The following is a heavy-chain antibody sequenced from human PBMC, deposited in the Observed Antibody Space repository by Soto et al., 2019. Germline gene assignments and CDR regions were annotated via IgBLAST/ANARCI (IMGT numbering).Heavy chain of an antibody. V-gene: IGHV3-15*01. CDR2: IKSKTDGGTT. Sequence: EVQLVESGGGLVEPGGSLRLSCAASGFTLSNAWMSWVRQAPGKGLEWVGRIKSKTDGGTTEYAAPVRGRFTITRDDSKTTLDLQMSSLKTEDTAMYYCTSVNWGKLDYWGQGTLATVSS. J-gene: IGHJ4*02. CDR3: TSVNWGKLDY. D-gene: IGHD3-16*01. CDR1: GFTLSNAW.